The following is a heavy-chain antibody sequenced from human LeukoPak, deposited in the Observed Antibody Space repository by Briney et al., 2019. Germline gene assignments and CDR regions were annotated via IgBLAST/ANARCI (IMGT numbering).Heavy chain of an antibody. D-gene: IGHD1-26*01. V-gene: IGHV3-7*01. Sequence: GGSLGLSCAASGFTFSSYWMSWVRQAPGKGLEWVANIKQDGSEKYYVDSVKGRFTISRDNAKNSLYLQMNSLRDEDTAVYYCARLFRSGSSDYWGQGTLVTVSS. J-gene: IGHJ4*02. CDR2: IKQDGSEK. CDR1: GFTFSSYW. CDR3: ARLFRSGSSDY.